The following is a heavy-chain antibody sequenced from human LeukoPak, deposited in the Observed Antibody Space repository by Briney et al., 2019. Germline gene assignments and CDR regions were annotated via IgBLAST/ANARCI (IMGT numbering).Heavy chain of an antibody. Sequence: SETLSLTCAVYGGSFSGYYWSWIRQPPGKGLEWIGEINHSGSTNYNPSLKSRVTISVDTSKNQFSLKLSSVTAADTAVYYCAMAYRSSAHDYGDYGDYYYYGMDVWGKGTTVTVSS. J-gene: IGHJ6*04. CDR1: GGSFSGYY. D-gene: IGHD4-17*01. CDR2: INHSGST. V-gene: IGHV4-34*01. CDR3: AMAYRSSAHDYGDYGDYYYYGMDV.